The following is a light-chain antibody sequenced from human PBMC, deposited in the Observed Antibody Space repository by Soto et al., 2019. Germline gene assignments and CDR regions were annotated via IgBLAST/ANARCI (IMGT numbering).Light chain of an antibody. CDR3: SSYAGSNNLV. Sequence: QSALTQPPSASGSPGQSVTISCTGTSSDVGGYNYVSWYQQHPGKAPKLMIYEVSERPSGVPDRFSGSKSSNTASLTVSGLKAEDEADYYCSSYAGSNNLVFGGGTKLTVL. V-gene: IGLV2-8*01. CDR1: SSDVGGYNY. J-gene: IGLJ3*02. CDR2: EVS.